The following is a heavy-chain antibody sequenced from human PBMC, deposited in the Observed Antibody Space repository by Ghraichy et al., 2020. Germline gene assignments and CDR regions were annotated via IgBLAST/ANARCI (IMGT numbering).Heavy chain of an antibody. CDR3: AKDLKSGSYLFLR. CDR2: VSGSGGST. Sequence: GSLRLSCAASGFTFSSYAMSWVRQAPGKGLEWVSAVSGSGGSTYYADSVKGRFTISRDNSKNTLYLQMNSLRPEDTAVYYCAKDLKSGSYLFLRWGQGTQVTVSS. CDR1: GFTFSSYA. D-gene: IGHD1-26*01. V-gene: IGHV3-23*01. J-gene: IGHJ4*02.